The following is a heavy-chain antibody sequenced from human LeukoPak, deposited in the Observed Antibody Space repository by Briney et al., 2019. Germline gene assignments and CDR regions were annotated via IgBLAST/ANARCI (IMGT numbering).Heavy chain of an antibody. CDR1: GGSFSGYY. Sequence: SETLSLTCAIYGGSFSGYYWSWIRQPPGKGLEWIGEINHSGSTNYKPSLKSRVTISVDTSKNQFSLKLSSVTAADAAVYYCARGTATRFDYWGQGTLVTVSS. D-gene: IGHD5-24*01. CDR3: ARGTATRFDY. V-gene: IGHV4-34*01. CDR2: INHSGST. J-gene: IGHJ4*02.